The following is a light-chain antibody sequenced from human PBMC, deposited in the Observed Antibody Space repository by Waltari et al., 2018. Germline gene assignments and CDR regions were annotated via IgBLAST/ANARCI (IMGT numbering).Light chain of an antibody. CDR2: QDT. V-gene: IGLV3-1*01. Sequence: SHALTHSPPVSVSPGQTASITCSGDQLGDERACWYQQKPGQSPVLVIYQDTKRPSGIPERFSGSNSGNTATLTISGTQAMDEADYYCQAWGTYIGVFGGGTKLTVL. CDR3: QAWGTYIGV. CDR1: QLGDER. J-gene: IGLJ3*02.